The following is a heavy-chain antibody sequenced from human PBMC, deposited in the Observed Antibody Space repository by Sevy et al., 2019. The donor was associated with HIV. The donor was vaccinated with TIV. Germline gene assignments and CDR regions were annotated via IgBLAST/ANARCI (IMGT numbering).Heavy chain of an antibody. J-gene: IGHJ5*02. CDR3: TKDRPGIRGRCYFDP. V-gene: IGHV3-23*01. CDR1: GFVFDNYG. Sequence: GSLRLSCAASGFVFDNYGMHWVRQAPGEGLEWVSSISGSGDSTYYADSVKGRFVISRDRSKNVVYLQMNSLTSGDTALYYCTKDRPGIRGRCYFDPWGQGTLVTVSS. CDR2: ISGSGDST. D-gene: IGHD3-10*01.